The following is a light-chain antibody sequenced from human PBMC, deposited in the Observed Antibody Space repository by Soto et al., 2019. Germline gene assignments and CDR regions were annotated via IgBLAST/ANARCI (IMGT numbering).Light chain of an antibody. CDR3: QQYNNWPST. CDR1: XSLSNN. J-gene: IGKJ4*01. V-gene: IGKV3-15*01. CDR2: GAS. Sequence: EVVMTQSPATLSVSPGERATLSCRASXSLSNNLAWYQQKPAQAPRLLIYGASTRATGIPARFSGSGSGTEFTLTISSLQSEDFAVYYCQQYNNWPSTFGGGTKVEIK.